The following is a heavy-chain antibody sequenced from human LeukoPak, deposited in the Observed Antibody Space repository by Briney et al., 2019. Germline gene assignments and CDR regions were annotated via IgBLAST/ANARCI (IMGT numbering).Heavy chain of an antibody. V-gene: IGHV1-69*01. D-gene: IGHD3-3*01. CDR1: GGTFISYA. CDR2: IIPIFGTA. Sequence: GASXXXSCKASGGTFISYAISWVRQAPGQGVEWMGGIIPIFGTANYAQKFQGRVTITADESTSTAYMELSSLRSEDTAVYYCARKYDFWSGEYNWFDPWGQGTLVTVSS. J-gene: IGHJ5*02. CDR3: ARKYDFWSGEYNWFDP.